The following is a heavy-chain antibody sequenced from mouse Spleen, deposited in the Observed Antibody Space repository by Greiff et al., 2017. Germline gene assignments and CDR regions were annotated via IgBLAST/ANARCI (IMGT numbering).Heavy chain of an antibody. D-gene: IGHD2-14*01. CDR3: ARGGYGFAY. CDR1: GYTFTSYT. V-gene: IGHV1-4*01. Sequence: VQGVESGAELARPGASVKMSCKASGYTFTSYTMHWVKQRPGQGLEWIGYINPSSGYTNYNQKFKDKATLTADKSSSTAYMQLSSLTSEDSAVYYCARGGYGFAYWGQGTLVTVSA. J-gene: IGHJ3*01. CDR2: INPSSGYT.